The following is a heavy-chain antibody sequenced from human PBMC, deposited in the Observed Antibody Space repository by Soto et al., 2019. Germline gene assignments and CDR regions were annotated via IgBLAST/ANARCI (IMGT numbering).Heavy chain of an antibody. CDR1: GFIFSSYS. CDR2: IYSGDTT. V-gene: IGHV3-53*01. Sequence: GGSLRLSCAAPGFIFSSYSMNWVRQAPGKGLEWVSGIYSGDTTSYADSVKGRFTISKDNSKNTLYLQMNSLRAEDTAVYYCARSTSSGYYYYWGQGTLVTVSS. J-gene: IGHJ4*02. D-gene: IGHD3-22*01. CDR3: ARSTSSGYYYY.